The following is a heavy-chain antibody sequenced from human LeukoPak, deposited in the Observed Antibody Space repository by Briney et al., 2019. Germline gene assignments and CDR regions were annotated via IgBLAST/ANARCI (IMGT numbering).Heavy chain of an antibody. D-gene: IGHD6-19*01. CDR2: IYTSGST. Sequence: TSETLSLTCTVSGGSISSYYWSWIRQPAGKGLEWIGRIYTSGSTNYNPSLKSRVTISVDTSKNQFSLKLSSVTAADTAVYYCAREFSNFYSGWYSDYWGQGTLVTVSS. J-gene: IGHJ4*02. CDR3: AREFSNFYSGWYSDY. CDR1: GGSISSYY. V-gene: IGHV4-4*07.